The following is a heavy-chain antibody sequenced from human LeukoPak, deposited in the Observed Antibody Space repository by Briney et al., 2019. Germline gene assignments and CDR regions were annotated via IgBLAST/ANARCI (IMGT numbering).Heavy chain of an antibody. CDR2: IKQDGSEK. CDR1: GFTFSSYW. V-gene: IGHV3-7*01. Sequence: GGSLRLSCAASGFTFSSYWMSWVRQAPGKGLEWVANIKQDGSEKYYVDSVKGRFTISRDNAKNSLYLQMNSLRAEDTAVYYCARGGGGYSYGYLFLFDYWGQGTLVTVSS. J-gene: IGHJ4*02. D-gene: IGHD5-18*01. CDR3: ARGGGGYSYGYLFLFDY.